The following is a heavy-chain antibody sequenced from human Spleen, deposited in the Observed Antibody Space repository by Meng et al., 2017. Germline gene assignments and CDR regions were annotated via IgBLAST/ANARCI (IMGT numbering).Heavy chain of an antibody. D-gene: IGHD3-10*01. CDR2: FVSYRDT. Sequence: QVQLVQSGAEVKKPGASVEVSCKASDYTLTTYDINWVRQAPGQGLEWMGWFVSYRDTYPAPKFQHRFTMTTDTLTNTVFMELTSLTPDDTAIYYCARGTPGISYCDYWGPGTLVTVSS. V-gene: IGHV1-18*01. J-gene: IGHJ4*02. CDR3: ARGTPGISYCDY. CDR1: DYTLTTYD.